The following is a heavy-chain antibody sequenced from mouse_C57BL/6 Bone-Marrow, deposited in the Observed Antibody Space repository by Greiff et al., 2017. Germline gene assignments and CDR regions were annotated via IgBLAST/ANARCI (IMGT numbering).Heavy chain of an antibody. J-gene: IGHJ3*01. CDR3: ARGGLLVAY. V-gene: IGHV1-22*01. Sequence: EVQLQQSGPELVKPGASVKMSCKASGYTFTDYNMHWVKKSHGKSLEWIGYSNPNNGGTSYNQKFKGKATLTVNKSSSTAYMELCSLTSEDSAVYYCARGGLLVAYWGQGTLVTVSA. D-gene: IGHD2-1*01. CDR2: SNPNNGGT. CDR1: GYTFTDYN.